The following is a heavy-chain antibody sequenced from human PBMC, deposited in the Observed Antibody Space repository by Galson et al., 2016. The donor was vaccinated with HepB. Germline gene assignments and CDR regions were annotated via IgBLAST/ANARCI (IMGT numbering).Heavy chain of an antibody. CDR2: IYPGDSET. J-gene: IGHJ3*02. Sequence: QSGAEVKKPGESLKISCKGSGYSFTTYWIAWVRQMPGKGLEWMGIIYPGDSETTYSPSFQGQVTISADKSISTAYVQWTSLKASDTAMYYCARVDSSGYSDAFEIWGQGTMVTASS. V-gene: IGHV5-51*01. D-gene: IGHD3-22*01. CDR1: GYSFTTYW. CDR3: ARVDSSGYSDAFEI.